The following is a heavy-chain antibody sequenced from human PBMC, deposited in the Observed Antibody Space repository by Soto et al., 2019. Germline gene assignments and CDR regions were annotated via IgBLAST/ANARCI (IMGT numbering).Heavy chain of an antibody. Sequence: QVQLQQWGAGPLRPLETLSLTCGVSGGSFSGYYWAWIRQSPGKGLEWIGEINDRGSINYNPSLKSRVSISVDTSKNHYSLNLRSVTAADTAVYYCARESHDILTGPPWDWYFDLWGRGTLVTVSS. CDR2: INDRGSI. CDR3: ARESHDILTGPPWDWYFDL. CDR1: GGSFSGYY. V-gene: IGHV4-34*01. D-gene: IGHD3-9*01. J-gene: IGHJ2*01.